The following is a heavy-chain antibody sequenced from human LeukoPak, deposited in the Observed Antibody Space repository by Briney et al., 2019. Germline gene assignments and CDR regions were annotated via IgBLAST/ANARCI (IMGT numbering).Heavy chain of an antibody. CDR3: ARWDTAMDAFDY. D-gene: IGHD5-18*01. V-gene: IGHV1-18*01. CDR1: GYTFTSYG. Sequence: ASVKVSCKASGYTFTSYGISWVRQAPGQGLEWMGWISAYNGSTNYAQKLQGRVTMTTDTSTSTAYMELRSLRSDDTAVYYCARWDTAMDAFDYWGQGTLVTVSS. CDR2: ISAYNGST. J-gene: IGHJ4*02.